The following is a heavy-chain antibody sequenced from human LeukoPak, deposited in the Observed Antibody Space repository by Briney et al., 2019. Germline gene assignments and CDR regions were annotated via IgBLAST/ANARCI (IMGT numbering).Heavy chain of an antibody. CDR3: AKQAYDSPRTDFDC. J-gene: IGHJ4*02. D-gene: IGHD3-22*01. V-gene: IGHV3-23*01. Sequence: PGGSLRLSCAASGLTFSRYAMSCVRQAPGKGLEWVSGVSTSGGSTYYADSVKGRFTISRDNSKNTLHLQMNSLRAEDTAIYYCAKQAYDSPRTDFDCWGQGTLVTVSS. CDR2: VSTSGGST. CDR1: GLTFSRYA.